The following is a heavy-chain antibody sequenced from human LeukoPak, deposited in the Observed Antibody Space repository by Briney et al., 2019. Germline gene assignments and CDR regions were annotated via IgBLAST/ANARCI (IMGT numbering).Heavy chain of an antibody. CDR1: GGSISSSSYY. D-gene: IGHD2-15*01. CDR2: IYYSGST. V-gene: IGHV4-39*07. J-gene: IGHJ5*02. CDR3: VGGSVNWFDP. Sequence: SETLSLTCTVSGGSISSSSYYWGWIRQPPGKGLEWIGSIYYSGSTYYNPSLKSRVTISVDTSKNQFSLKLSSVTAADTAVYYAVGGSVNWFDPWGQGTLVTVSS.